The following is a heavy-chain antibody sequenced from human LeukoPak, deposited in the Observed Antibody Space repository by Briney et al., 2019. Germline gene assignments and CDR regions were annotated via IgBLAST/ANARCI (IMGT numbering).Heavy chain of an antibody. Sequence: LSGGSLRLSCAASGFTFSSYSMNWVRQVPGKGLAWVSRIDEFGSVTNSADSVQGRFSISRDNAKNALYLQMNSLRAEDTAVYYCVRDMFGGRDYWGQGTLVTVSS. D-gene: IGHD3-10*02. J-gene: IGHJ4*02. CDR1: GFTFSSYS. CDR2: IDEFGSVT. CDR3: VRDMFGGRDY. V-gene: IGHV3-74*01.